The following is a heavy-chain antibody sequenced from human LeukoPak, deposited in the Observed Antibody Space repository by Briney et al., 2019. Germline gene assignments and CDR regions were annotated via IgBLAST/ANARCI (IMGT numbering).Heavy chain of an antibody. CDR2: INPNSGGT. Sequence: ASVKVSCKASGYTFTGYYMHWVRQAPGQGLEWMGWINPNSGGTNYAQKFQGRVTMTRDTPISTAYMELSSLRSDDTAVYYCARKFLGSRGYYFDYWGQGTLVTVSS. V-gene: IGHV1-2*02. CDR1: GYTFTGYY. CDR3: ARKFLGSRGYYFDY. D-gene: IGHD3-10*01. J-gene: IGHJ4*02.